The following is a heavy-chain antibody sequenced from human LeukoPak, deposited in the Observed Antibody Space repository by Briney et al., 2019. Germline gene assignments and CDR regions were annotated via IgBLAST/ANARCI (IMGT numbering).Heavy chain of an antibody. CDR3: ARRIAALAFDY. CDR1: GGSISSSSYY. J-gene: IGHJ4*02. V-gene: IGHV4-39*01. CDR2: IYYSGST. D-gene: IGHD6-6*01. Sequence: SETLSLTCTVSGGSISSSSYYWGWIRQPPGKGLEWIGSIYYSGSTYYNPSLKSRVTISVDTSKNQFSLKLSSVTAADTAVYYCARRIAALAFDYWGQGTLVTVSS.